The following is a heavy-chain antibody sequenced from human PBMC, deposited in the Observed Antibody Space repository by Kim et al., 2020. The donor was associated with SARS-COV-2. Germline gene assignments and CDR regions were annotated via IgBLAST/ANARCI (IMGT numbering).Heavy chain of an antibody. CDR1: GFTFGDYA. Sequence: GGSLRLSCAASGFTFGDYAMHWVRQGPGKGLEWVSGISWNSGSIGYADSVKSRFTISRDNAKNSLYLQMNSLRAEDTAFYYCAKGLYSSSSGGFDYWGQGTLVTVSS. J-gene: IGHJ4*02. CDR3: AKGLYSSSSGGFDY. D-gene: IGHD6-6*01. V-gene: IGHV3-9*01. CDR2: ISWNSGSI.